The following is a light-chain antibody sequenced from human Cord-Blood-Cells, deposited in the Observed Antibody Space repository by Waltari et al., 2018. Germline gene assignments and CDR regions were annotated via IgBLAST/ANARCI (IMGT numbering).Light chain of an antibody. CDR1: SSDVGGSNY. J-gene: IGLJ1*01. Sequence: QSALTQPRSVSGSPGQSVTISCTGTSSDVGGSNYVSWYQQHPGKPPKLMIYDVSKRPSGVPDRFSGSKSGNTASLTISGLQAEDEADYYCCSYAGSYVFGTGTKVTVL. CDR2: DVS. CDR3: CSYAGSYV. V-gene: IGLV2-11*01.